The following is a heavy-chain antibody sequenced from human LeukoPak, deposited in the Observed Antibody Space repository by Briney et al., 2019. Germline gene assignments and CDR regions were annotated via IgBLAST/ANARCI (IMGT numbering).Heavy chain of an antibody. Sequence: GSLRLSCAASGFTFSSYWMSWVRQAPGKGLEWIGSIYYSGSTYYNPSLKSRVTISVDTSKNQFSLKLSSVTAADTAVYYCARPNGSGYTRFLAFDIWGQGTMVTVSS. J-gene: IGHJ3*02. D-gene: IGHD5-12*01. CDR3: ARPNGSGYTRFLAFDI. CDR1: GFTFSSYW. V-gene: IGHV4-39*01. CDR2: IYYSGST.